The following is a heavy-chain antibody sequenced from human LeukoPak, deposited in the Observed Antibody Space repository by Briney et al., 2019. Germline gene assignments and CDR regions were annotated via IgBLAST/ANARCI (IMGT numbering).Heavy chain of an antibody. CDR2: IYHSGST. D-gene: IGHD6-13*01. Sequence: TSETLSLTCTVSGGSISSGGYYWSWIRQPPGKGLEWIGYIYHSGSTYYNPSLKSRVTISVDRSKNQFSLKLSSVTAADTAVYYCASNIGIAAADEPGDDAFDIWGQGTMVTVSS. V-gene: IGHV4-30-2*01. J-gene: IGHJ3*02. CDR1: GGSISSGGYY. CDR3: ASNIGIAAADEPGDDAFDI.